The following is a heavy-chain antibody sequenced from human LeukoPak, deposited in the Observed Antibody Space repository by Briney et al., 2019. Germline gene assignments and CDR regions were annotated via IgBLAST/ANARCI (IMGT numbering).Heavy chain of an antibody. CDR1: GFTVSSTY. CDR2: LYSGGTT. V-gene: IGHV3-66*01. D-gene: IGHD3-10*01. CDR3: ARDTRRRGVMKTPYYFDY. Sequence: GGSLRLSCAASGFTVSSTYMSWVRQAPGKGLEWVSVLYSGGTTYYADSVKGRFTISRDNSKNTLYLQMNSLRAEDTAVYYCARDTRRRGVMKTPYYFDYWGQGTLVTVSS. J-gene: IGHJ4*02.